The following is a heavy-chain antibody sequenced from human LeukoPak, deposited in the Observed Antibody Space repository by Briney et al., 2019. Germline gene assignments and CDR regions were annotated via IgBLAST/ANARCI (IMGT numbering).Heavy chain of an antibody. Sequence: PGGSLRHSCAASGFTFNIYAMNWVRPASGKGLEWVSTISGSGISTYYADSVKGRFTVSRDNSKNTLYLQMNSLRAEDTDVYFCAKDQHGYDKPIDYWGQGTLVTVSS. CDR1: GFTFNIYA. V-gene: IGHV3-23*01. J-gene: IGHJ4*02. CDR2: ISGSGIST. CDR3: AKDQHGYDKPIDY. D-gene: IGHD5-12*01.